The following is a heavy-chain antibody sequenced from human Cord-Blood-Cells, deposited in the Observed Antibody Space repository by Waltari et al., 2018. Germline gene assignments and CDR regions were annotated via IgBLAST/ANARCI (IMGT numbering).Heavy chain of an antibody. CDR3: ARGYGDYYYYYGMDV. J-gene: IGHJ6*02. V-gene: IGHV1-3*01. CDR2: INAGNGNT. CDR1: GYTFTSYP. D-gene: IGHD4-17*01. Sequence: QVQLVQSGAEVKKPGASVKVSCKASGYTFTSYPMHWVRQAPGQSLEWMGWINAGNGNTKYAQQFQGRVTITRDTSASTAYMELSSLRSEDTAVYYCARGYGDYYYYYGMDVWGQGTTVTVSS.